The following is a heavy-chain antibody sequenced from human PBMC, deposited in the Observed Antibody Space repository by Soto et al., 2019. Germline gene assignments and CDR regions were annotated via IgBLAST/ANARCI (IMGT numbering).Heavy chain of an antibody. CDR3: ARAYTGRLPRRADYYYAMDV. V-gene: IGHV3-13*05. CDR2: IGAARDP. CDR1: GFTFSNFD. J-gene: IGHJ6*02. D-gene: IGHD2-2*02. Sequence: GGSMRLSCATSGFTFSNFDMHWVRQVPGKGLEWVSAIGAARDPYYLGSVKGRFTISRENAKNSVYLQMNDLRAGDSAVYYCARAYTGRLPRRADYYYAMDVWGQGTTVTVSS.